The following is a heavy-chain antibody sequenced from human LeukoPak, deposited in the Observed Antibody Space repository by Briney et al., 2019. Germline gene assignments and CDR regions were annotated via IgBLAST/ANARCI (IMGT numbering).Heavy chain of an antibody. CDR3: ARDPRDIVVVPAAIGLHWFDP. CDR2: IIPIFGTA. V-gene: IGHV1-69*13. CDR1: GGTFSSYA. D-gene: IGHD2-2*02. Sequence: GASVKVSCKASGGTFSSYAISWVRQAPGQGLEWMGGIIPIFGTANYAQKFQGRVTITADESTSTAYMELSSLRSEDTAVYYCARDPRDIVVVPAAIGLHWFDPWGQGTLVTVSS. J-gene: IGHJ5*02.